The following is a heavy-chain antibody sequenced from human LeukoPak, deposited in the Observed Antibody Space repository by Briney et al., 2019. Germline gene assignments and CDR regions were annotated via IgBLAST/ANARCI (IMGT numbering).Heavy chain of an antibody. CDR3: ASIAVAGTVYYYYYMDV. Sequence: SETLSLTCTVSGGSISSSSYYWGWIRQPPGKGLEWIGSIYYSGSTYYNPSLKSRVTISVDTSKNQFSLKLSSVTAADTAVYYCASIAVAGTVYYYYYMDVWGKGTTVTVSS. CDR1: GGSISSSSYY. J-gene: IGHJ6*03. V-gene: IGHV4-39*01. D-gene: IGHD6-19*01. CDR2: IYYSGST.